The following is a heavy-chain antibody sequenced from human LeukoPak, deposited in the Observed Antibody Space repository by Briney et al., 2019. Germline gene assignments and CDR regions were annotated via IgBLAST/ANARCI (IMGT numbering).Heavy chain of an antibody. J-gene: IGHJ4*02. CDR1: GFTFSSYA. D-gene: IGHD3-9*01. CDR3: AKGDLLRYFDWLLPLGSFDY. V-gene: IGHV3-23*01. CDR2: ISGSGGST. Sequence: HPGGSLRPSCAASGFTFSSYAMSWVRQAPGKGLEWVSAISGSGGSTYYADSVKGRFTISRDNSKNTLYLQMNSLRAEDTAVYYCAKGDLLRYFDWLLPLGSFDYWGQGTLVTVSS.